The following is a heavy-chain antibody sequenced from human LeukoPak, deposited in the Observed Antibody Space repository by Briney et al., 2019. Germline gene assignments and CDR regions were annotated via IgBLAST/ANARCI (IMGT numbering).Heavy chain of an antibody. CDR3: AKGGSYYDDYFGY. V-gene: IGHV3-23*01. Sequence: GGSLRLSCVVSGFTFSNYALSWVRQAPGKGLEWVSAISGSGGSTYFADSVKGRFTISRDNSKNTVYLQMNSLRAEDTAVYYCAKGGSYYDDYFGYWGQGTLVTVSS. D-gene: IGHD1-26*01. J-gene: IGHJ4*02. CDR1: GFTFSNYA. CDR2: ISGSGGST.